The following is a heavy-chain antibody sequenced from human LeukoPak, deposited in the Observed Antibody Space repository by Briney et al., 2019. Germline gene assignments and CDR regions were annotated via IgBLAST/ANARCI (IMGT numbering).Heavy chain of an antibody. D-gene: IGHD5-12*01. Sequence: GGSLRLSCAASGFTFSSYAMHWVRQAPGKGLEWVAVMSYDGSNKYYADSVKGRFTTSRDNSKNTLYLQMNSLRAEDTAVYYCAGGYSGYDEYGMDVWGQGTTVTVSS. J-gene: IGHJ6*02. CDR3: AGGYSGYDEYGMDV. CDR2: MSYDGSNK. CDR1: GFTFSSYA. V-gene: IGHV3-30-3*01.